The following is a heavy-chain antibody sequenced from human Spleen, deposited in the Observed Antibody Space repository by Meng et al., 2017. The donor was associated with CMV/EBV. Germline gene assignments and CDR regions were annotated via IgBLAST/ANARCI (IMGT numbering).Heavy chain of an antibody. V-gene: IGHV3-30*03. CDR2: ISYDGSDK. CDR3: ASQITRDYAMDV. J-gene: IGHJ6*02. CDR1: GFTFSSYA. D-gene: IGHD1-20*01. Sequence: GESLKISCAASGFTFSSYAMSWVRQAPGKGLEWLAVISYDGSDKYFADSVKGRFTISRDNSRNTLFLQMNSLRVEDTALYYCASQITRDYAMDVWGQGTTVTVSS.